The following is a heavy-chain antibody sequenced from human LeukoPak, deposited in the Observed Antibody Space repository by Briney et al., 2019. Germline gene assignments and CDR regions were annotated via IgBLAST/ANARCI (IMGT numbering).Heavy chain of an antibody. J-gene: IGHJ4*02. CDR2: SYTTGRT. V-gene: IGHV4-39*07. Sequence: KPSETLSLTCTVSGGSISSSSYYWGWIRQPPGKGLEWIGRSYTTGRTIYNPSLKSRVTMSLDTSKNQRSLNLSSVTAADTAVYYCARSGGSGFQLDSWGQGTLVTVAS. CDR1: GGSISSSSYY. CDR3: ARSGGSGFQLDS. D-gene: IGHD1-26*01.